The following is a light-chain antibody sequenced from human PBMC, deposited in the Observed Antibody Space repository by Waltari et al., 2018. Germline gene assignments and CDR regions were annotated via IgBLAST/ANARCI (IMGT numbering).Light chain of an antibody. V-gene: IGKV2-29*02. CDR2: EVS. CDR3: RRGKDLPLT. J-gene: IGKJ4*01. Sequence: DIVMTQTPLSLSVTPGQPASISCKSSQSLLHSDGKDCLYWYLQKSGQSPQLLIYEVSCRFPGVPERFRGSGSGTDFTLKISRVEAEDVGIDGCRRGKDLPLTLGGGTKVEIE. CDR1: QSLLHSDGKDC.